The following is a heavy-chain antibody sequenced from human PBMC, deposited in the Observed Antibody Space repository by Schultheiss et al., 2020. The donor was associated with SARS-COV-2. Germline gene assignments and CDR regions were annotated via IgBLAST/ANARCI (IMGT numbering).Heavy chain of an antibody. V-gene: IGHV4-39*01. J-gene: IGHJ5*02. CDR1: GGSMSTGGYY. Sequence: SQTLSLTCIVSGGSMSTGGYYWGWIRQPPGKGLEWMGSIFYSGTTYYNSSLRARVTISVDTPRNKFSLSLRSATVADTAVYYCARLGLSTRSEAWGQGTLVTVSS. CDR2: IFYSGTT. CDR3: ARLGLSTRSEA. D-gene: IGHD2/OR15-2a*01.